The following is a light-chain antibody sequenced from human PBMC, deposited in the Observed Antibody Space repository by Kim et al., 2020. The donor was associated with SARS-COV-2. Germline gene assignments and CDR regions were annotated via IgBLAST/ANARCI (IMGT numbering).Light chain of an antibody. CDR3: QQYDNWPPYT. J-gene: IGKJ2*01. V-gene: IGKV3-15*01. CDR2: GAS. CDR1: QNVGRS. Sequence: EVVMTQSPDTLSVSPGERVTLSCKASQNVGRSLAWYEEKPGQAPRLLIYGASTRATGVPARFSGSGSGTDFTLTISSLQSEDFAVYYCQQYDNWPPYTFGQGTKLEI.